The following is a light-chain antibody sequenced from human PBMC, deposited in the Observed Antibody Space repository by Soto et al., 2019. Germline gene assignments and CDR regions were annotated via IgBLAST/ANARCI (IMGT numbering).Light chain of an antibody. CDR2: AAS. Sequence: EIVMTQSPATLSVSPGERTTLSCRASQSVGNNLAWYQQKPGQAPRLLIYAASTRATGIPARFSGSGSGTEFTLTISSLQSEDFATYYCQQYNSYSTFGQGTK. CDR3: QQYNSYST. J-gene: IGKJ1*01. V-gene: IGKV3-15*01. CDR1: QSVGNN.